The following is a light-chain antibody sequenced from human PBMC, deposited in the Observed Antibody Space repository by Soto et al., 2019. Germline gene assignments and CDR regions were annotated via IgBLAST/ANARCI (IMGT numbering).Light chain of an antibody. CDR2: KAS. CDR1: QSIRSG. Sequence: IQMTQSPSTLSASVGDRVTITCRASQSIRSGLAWYQQKPGKAPNLLIYKASSLESGVPSRFSGSGSGTVFPLTISSLQPDDFATYYCQQYNNYGSWTFGQGTKVEIK. CDR3: QQYNNYGSWT. J-gene: IGKJ1*01. V-gene: IGKV1-5*03.